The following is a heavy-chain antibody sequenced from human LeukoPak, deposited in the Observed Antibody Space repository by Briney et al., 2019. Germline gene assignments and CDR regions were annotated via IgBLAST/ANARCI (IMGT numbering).Heavy chain of an antibody. Sequence: GGSLRLSCPASRFTFDNYAMHWVPQVPGKGLEWVSGISWNSGDIGYADSVKGRFTISRDNAKNSLYLQMKSLRAEDTALYYCAKIEGGSSCGSSPHQWGQGTLVTVSS. J-gene: IGHJ4*02. CDR3: AKIEGGSSCGSSPHQ. CDR1: RFTFDNYA. CDR2: ISWNSGDI. V-gene: IGHV3-9*01. D-gene: IGHD2-2*01.